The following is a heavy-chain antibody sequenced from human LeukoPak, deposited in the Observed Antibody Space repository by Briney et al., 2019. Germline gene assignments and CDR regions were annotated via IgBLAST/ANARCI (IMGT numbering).Heavy chain of an antibody. Sequence: PGGSLRLSCAASGFTFSSYWMHWVGQAPGKGLVWVSRINSDGSGTGYAASVKGRFTISRDNAKNTLHLQMNSLRAEDTAVYYCAGEVGWEGMDVWGQGTTVTVSS. CDR3: AGEVGWEGMDV. V-gene: IGHV3-74*01. CDR2: INSDGSGT. CDR1: GFTFSSYW. J-gene: IGHJ6*02. D-gene: IGHD1-26*01.